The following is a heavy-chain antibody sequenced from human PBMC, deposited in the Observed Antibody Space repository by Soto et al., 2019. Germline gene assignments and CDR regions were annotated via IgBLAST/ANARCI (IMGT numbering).Heavy chain of an antibody. V-gene: IGHV4-39*01. J-gene: IGHJ4*02. CDR3: ATHPPYGPLDH. D-gene: IGHD4-17*01. Sequence: PGKGLEWIGNIYYSENTYYNPSLKSRVTISVDTSKNQFSLRLTSVTAADTAVYYCATHPPYGPLDHWGQGTLVTVSS. CDR2: IYYSENT.